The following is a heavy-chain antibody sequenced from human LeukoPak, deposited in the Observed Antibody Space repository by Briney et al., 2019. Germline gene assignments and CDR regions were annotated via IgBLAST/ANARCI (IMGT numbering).Heavy chain of an antibody. CDR3: ARAWTVHFDY. CDR2: ISSSSSYI. V-gene: IGHV3-21*01. J-gene: IGHJ4*02. CDR1: GFTFSSYS. D-gene: IGHD3/OR15-3a*01. Sequence: GGSLRLSCAASGFTFSSYSMNWVRQAPGKGLEWVSSISSSSSYIYYADPVKGRFTISRDNAKNSLYLQMNSLRAEDTAVYYCARAWTVHFDYWGRGTLVTVSS.